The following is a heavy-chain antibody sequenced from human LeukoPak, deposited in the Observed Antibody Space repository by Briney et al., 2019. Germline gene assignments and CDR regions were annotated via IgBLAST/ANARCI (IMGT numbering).Heavy chain of an antibody. CDR2: ISWNSGSI. CDR3: AKASDTAMVTLFDY. V-gene: IGHV3-9*01. CDR1: GFTFDDYA. Sequence: GRSLRLSCAASGFTFDDYAMHWVRQAPGKGLEWVSGISWNSGSIGYADSVKGRFTISRDNAKNSLYLQMNSLRAGDTALYYCAKASDTAMVTLFDYWGQGTLVTVSS. J-gene: IGHJ4*02. D-gene: IGHD5-18*01.